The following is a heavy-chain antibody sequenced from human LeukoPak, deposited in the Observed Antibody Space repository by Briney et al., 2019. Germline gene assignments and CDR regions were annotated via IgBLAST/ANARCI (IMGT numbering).Heavy chain of an antibody. CDR2: ISWNSGSI. CDR3: AKGISRRRGRGSGSYDYYYYYGMDV. V-gene: IGHV3-9*01. CDR1: GFTFDDYA. D-gene: IGHD3-10*01. Sequence: QPGRSLRLSCAASGFTFDDYAMHWVRQAPGKGLEWVSGISWNSGSIGYADSVKGRFTISRDNAKNSLYLQMNSLRAEDTALYYCAKGISRRRGRGSGSYDYYYYYGMDVWGQGTTVTVSS. J-gene: IGHJ6*02.